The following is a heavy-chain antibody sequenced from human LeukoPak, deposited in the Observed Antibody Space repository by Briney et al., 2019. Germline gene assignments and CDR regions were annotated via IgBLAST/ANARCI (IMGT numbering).Heavy chain of an antibody. J-gene: IGHJ4*02. CDR2: IRYDGSNK. V-gene: IGHV3-30*02. D-gene: IGHD6-13*01. Sequence: GGSLRLSCAASGFTFSSYGMHWVRQAPGKGLEWVAFIRYDGSNKYYADSVKGRFTISRDNSKNTLYLQMNSLRAEDTAVYYCAKDDFGYSSSWGFDYWGQGTLVTVSS. CDR1: GFTFSSYG. CDR3: AKDDFGYSSSWGFDY.